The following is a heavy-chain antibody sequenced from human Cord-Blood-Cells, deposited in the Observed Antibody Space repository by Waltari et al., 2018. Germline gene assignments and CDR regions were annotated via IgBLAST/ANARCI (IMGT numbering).Heavy chain of an antibody. J-gene: IGHJ4*02. CDR3: ARSAAAGTFGY. Sequence: QITLKESGPTLVKPTQPLTLTCPFSGFSPSTSGVGVGWIRQPPGKALEWLALIYWNDDKRYSPSLKSRLTITKDTSKNQVVLTMTNMDPVDTATYYCARSAAAGTFGYWGQGTLVTVSS. CDR2: IYWNDDK. D-gene: IGHD6-13*01. CDR1: GFSPSTSGVG. V-gene: IGHV2-5*01.